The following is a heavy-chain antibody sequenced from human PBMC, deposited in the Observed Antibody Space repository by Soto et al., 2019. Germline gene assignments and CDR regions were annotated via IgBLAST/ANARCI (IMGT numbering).Heavy chain of an antibody. CDR1: GYTSTSYD. D-gene: IGHD3-10*01. Sequence: GASVKVSCKASGYTSTSYDINWVRQATGQGLEWMGWMNPNSGNTGYAQKFQGGVTMTRNTSISTAYMELSSLRSEDAAVYYCARGKSPMVRGVIEYNWFDPWGQGTLVTVSS. CDR3: ARGKSPMVRGVIEYNWFDP. V-gene: IGHV1-8*01. CDR2: MNPNSGNT. J-gene: IGHJ5*02.